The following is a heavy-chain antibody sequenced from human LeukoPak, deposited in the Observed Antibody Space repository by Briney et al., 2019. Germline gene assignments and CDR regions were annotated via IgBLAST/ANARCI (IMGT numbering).Heavy chain of an antibody. D-gene: IGHD3-10*01. J-gene: IGHJ5*02. Sequence: ASVKVSCKASGYTFTSYGISWVRQAPGQGLEWMGWISAYNGNTNYAQTLQGRVTMTTDTSTSTAYMELRSLRSDDPAVYYCARVRITMVRGVIYWFAPWGQGTLVTVSS. CDR1: GYTFTSYG. V-gene: IGHV1-18*01. CDR3: ARVRITMVRGVIYWFAP. CDR2: ISAYNGNT.